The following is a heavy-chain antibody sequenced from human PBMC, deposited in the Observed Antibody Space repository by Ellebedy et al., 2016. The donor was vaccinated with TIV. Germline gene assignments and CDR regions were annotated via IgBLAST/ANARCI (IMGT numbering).Heavy chain of an antibody. CDR3: ARGFLSKWLDP. J-gene: IGHJ5*02. CDR1: GGSTSTYY. V-gene: IGHV4-59*01. Sequence: MPSETLSLTCTVSGGSTSTYYWTWIRQPPGKGLEWIGNVYYSGSPNYNPSLKSRVTISLDTLKKQFSLKLDSVTAADTAVYYCARGFLSKWLDPWGRGILVTVAS. CDR2: VYYSGSP.